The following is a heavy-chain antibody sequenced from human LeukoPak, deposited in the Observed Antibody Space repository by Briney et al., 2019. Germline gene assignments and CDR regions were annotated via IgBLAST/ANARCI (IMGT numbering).Heavy chain of an antibody. CDR1: GNTLTTYD. D-gene: IGHD1-14*01. CDR3: AIWEPAPNAFDP. CDR2: MKPKSGNS. Sequence: ASVKVSCKASGNTLTTYDFNWVRQASGQGLEWMGWMKPKSGNSGYAESFQGRISLDINRSTDTAYMELTSLRFEDTAVYYCAIWEPAPNAFDPWGQGTLVTVSS. J-gene: IGHJ5*02. V-gene: IGHV1-8*01.